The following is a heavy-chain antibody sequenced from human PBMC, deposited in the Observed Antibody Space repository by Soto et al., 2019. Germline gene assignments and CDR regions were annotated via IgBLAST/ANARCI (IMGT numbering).Heavy chain of an antibody. J-gene: IGHJ4*02. CDR2: ISYDGSNK. V-gene: IGHV3-30*18. CDR3: GKSNYYGRGWNDY. Sequence: QVQLVESGGGVVQPGRSLRLSCAGSGFTFDTYGMHWVRQAPGKGLEWVAVISYDGSNKYYADSVKGRFTISRDNSENSLYLKMDSWSAEDTPMYYCGKSNYYGRGWNDYWGQGPLVTVSS. D-gene: IGHD3-10*01. CDR1: GFTFDTYG.